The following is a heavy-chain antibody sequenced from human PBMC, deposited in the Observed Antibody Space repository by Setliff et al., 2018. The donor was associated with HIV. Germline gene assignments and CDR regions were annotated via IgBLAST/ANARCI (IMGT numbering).Heavy chain of an antibody. V-gene: IGHV1-3*01. D-gene: IGHD6-19*01. CDR2: INAGNGDT. CDR3: ARDRGSGWYDWFDP. J-gene: IGHJ5*02. Sequence: ASVKVSCKASGYTFTSFAIHWVRQAPGHGLEWMGWINAGNGDTEYSQKFQGRVTITRDTSASTAYMELSSLRSEDTAVYYCARDRGSGWYDWFDPWGQGTLVTVSS. CDR1: GYTFTSFA.